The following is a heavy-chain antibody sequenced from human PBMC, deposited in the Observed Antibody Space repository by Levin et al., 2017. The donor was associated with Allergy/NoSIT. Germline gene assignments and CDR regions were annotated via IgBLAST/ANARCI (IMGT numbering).Heavy chain of an antibody. Sequence: GASVKVSCKASGYTFTAYFMHWVRQAPGQGLEWMGRINPNNGGTNCAQRFQGRVTMTRDTSINTAYMELSSLRSDDTAVYYCARGADYWGQGTLVTVSS. V-gene: IGHV1-2*06. J-gene: IGHJ4*02. CDR1: GYTFTAYF. CDR2: INPNNGGT. CDR3: ARGADY.